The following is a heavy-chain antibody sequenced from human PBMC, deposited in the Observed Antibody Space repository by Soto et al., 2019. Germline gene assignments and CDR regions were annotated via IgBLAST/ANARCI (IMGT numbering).Heavy chain of an antibody. D-gene: IGHD2-15*01. CDR1: GGSFSGCY. CDR2: INHSGST. J-gene: IGHJ4*02. Sequence: PSETLSLTCAVYGGSFSGCYWTWIRQPPGTGLEWIGEINHSGSTNYNPSLKSRVTISVDTSKNQFSLKLTSVTAADTAVYYCSSQDCSGDSCQRPNWGRGTLVTVSS. CDR3: SSQDCSGDSCQRPN. V-gene: IGHV4-34*01.